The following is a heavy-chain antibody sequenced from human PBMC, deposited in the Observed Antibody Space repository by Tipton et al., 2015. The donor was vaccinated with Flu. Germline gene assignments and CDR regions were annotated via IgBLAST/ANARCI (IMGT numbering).Heavy chain of an antibody. CDR2: IYSGGNT. CDR3: ASGRGYCVTTTCLFPFDV. D-gene: IGHD2/OR15-2a*01. CDR1: GFSVTNNY. J-gene: IGHJ4*02. Sequence: GSLRLSCAVPGFSVTNNYITWVRQAPGKGLEWVSVIYSGGNTFYSDSVKGRFTISRDDSKNTLYLQMKSLRDEDTAVYYFASGRGYCVTTTCLFPFDVWGQGTLVTVSS. V-gene: IGHV3-53*01.